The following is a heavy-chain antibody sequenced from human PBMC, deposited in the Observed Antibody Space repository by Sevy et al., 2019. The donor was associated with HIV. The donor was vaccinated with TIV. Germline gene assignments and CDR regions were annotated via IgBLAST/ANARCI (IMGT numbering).Heavy chain of an antibody. V-gene: IGHV1-8*01. CDR1: GYTFTSYD. Sequence: ASVKVSCKASGYTFTSYDINWVRQATGQGLEWMGWMNPNSGNTGYAQKFQGRVTMTRNTSISTAYMELSSLRSEDTAVYYCARGEFPSGDTDYWGQGTLVTVSS. D-gene: IGHD2-15*01. J-gene: IGHJ4*02. CDR2: MNPNSGNT. CDR3: ARGEFPSGDTDY.